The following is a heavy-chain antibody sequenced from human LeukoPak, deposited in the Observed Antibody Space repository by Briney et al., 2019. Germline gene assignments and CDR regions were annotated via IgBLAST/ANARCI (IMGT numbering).Heavy chain of an antibody. CDR2: ISWNSGSI. V-gene: IGHV3-9*01. J-gene: IGHJ4*02. CDR3: AKANSGSFSSSFDY. D-gene: IGHD1-26*01. CDR1: GFTFDDYA. Sequence: GGSLRLSCAASGFTFDDYAMHWVRQAPGKGLEWVSGISWNSGSIGYADSVKGRFTIPRDNAKNSLYLQMNSLRAEDTALYYCAKANSGSFSSSFDYWGQGTLVTVSS.